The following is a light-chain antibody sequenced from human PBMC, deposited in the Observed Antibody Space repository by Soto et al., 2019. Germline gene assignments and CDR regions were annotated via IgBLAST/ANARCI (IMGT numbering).Light chain of an antibody. CDR2: GAS. CDR3: QQYDSSPIT. V-gene: IGKV3-20*01. J-gene: IGKJ5*01. Sequence: IVLTQSPGILSLSPGERASLSCGASQSISSSFLAWYQQKPGQAPRLLIYGASSRATGIPDRFSGTGSETDLTLINSRMETEDFAVYYCQQYDSSPITVGQGTRGESK. CDR1: QSISSSF.